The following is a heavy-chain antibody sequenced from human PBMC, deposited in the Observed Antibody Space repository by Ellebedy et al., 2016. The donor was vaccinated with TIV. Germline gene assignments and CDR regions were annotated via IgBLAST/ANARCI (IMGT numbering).Heavy chain of an antibody. CDR1: GFTFTNYW. Sequence: GESLKISCAASGFTFTNYWMSWVRQAPGKGLEWVANIKQDGSEKYYVDSVKGRFTISRDNAKNSLYLQMDSLRAEDTAVYYCARDFDSWGQGTLVTVSS. CDR2: IKQDGSEK. CDR3: ARDFDS. J-gene: IGHJ4*02. V-gene: IGHV3-7*03.